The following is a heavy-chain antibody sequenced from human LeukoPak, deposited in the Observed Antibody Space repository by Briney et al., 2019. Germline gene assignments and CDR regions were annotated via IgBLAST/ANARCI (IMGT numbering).Heavy chain of an antibody. CDR2: ISYDGSNK. J-gene: IGHJ5*02. D-gene: IGHD3-10*01. CDR1: GFTFSSYG. Sequence: GGSLRLSCAASGFTFSSYGMHWVRQAPGKGLEWVAVISYDGSNKYYADSVKGRFTISRDNSKNTLYLQMNSLRAEDTAVYYCAKVADGLGSGNWFDPWGQGTLVTVSS. CDR3: AKVADGLGSGNWFDP. V-gene: IGHV3-30*18.